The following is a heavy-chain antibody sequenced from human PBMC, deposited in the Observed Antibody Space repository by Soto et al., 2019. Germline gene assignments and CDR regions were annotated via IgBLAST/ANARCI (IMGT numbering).Heavy chain of an antibody. D-gene: IGHD6-13*01. V-gene: IGHV6-1*01. Sequence: PSQALSLTCAISGDSVSSNSAAWNCIRQSPSRGLEWLGRTYYRSKWYNDYAVSVKSRITINPDTSKNQFSLQLNSVTPEDTAVYYCARDQGIAAAGTPTDAFDIWGQGTMVTVSS. CDR1: GDSVSSNSAA. J-gene: IGHJ3*02. CDR3: ARDQGIAAAGTPTDAFDI. CDR2: TYYRSKWYN.